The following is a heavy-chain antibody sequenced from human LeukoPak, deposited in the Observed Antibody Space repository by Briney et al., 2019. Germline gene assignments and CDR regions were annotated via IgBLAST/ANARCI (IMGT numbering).Heavy chain of an antibody. Sequence: GASVKVSCKASGYTFTGYFMHWVRQAPGQGLEWMGWINPNSGGTNYAQKFQGRVTMTGDTSISTAYMDLSSLRSDDTAVYYCARGVISVSGFDPWGQGTLVTVSS. CDR2: INPNSGGT. CDR3: ARGVISVSGFDP. J-gene: IGHJ5*02. V-gene: IGHV1-2*02. D-gene: IGHD2-21*01. CDR1: GYTFTGYF.